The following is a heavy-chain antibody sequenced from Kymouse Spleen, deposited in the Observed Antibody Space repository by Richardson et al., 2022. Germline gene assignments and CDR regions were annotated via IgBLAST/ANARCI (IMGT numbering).Heavy chain of an antibody. V-gene: IGHV3-33*01. CDR1: GFTFSSYG. D-gene: IGHD6-19*01. CDR3: ARDPVGSSGWPYYYYYGMDV. Sequence: QVQLVESGGGVVQPGRSLRLSCAASGFTFSSYGMHWVRQAPGKGLEWVAVIWYDGSNKYYADSVKGRFTISRDNSKNTLYLQMNSLRAEDTAVYYCARDPVGSSGWPYYYYYGMDVWGQGTTVTVSS. CDR2: IWYDGSNK. J-gene: IGHJ6*02.